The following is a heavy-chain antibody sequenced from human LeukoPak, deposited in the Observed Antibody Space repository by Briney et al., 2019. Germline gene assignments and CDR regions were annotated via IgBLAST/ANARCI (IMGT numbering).Heavy chain of an antibody. CDR3: ARDLLPSGSGKY. Sequence: ASVKVSCKASGYTFTGYYMHWVRQAPGEGLEGMGWINPNSGGTNYAQTFQGRVTMTRDTSISTAYMELSRLRSDDTAVYYCARDLLPSGSGKYWGQGTLVTVSS. J-gene: IGHJ4*02. V-gene: IGHV1-2*02. CDR1: GYTFTGYY. D-gene: IGHD3-10*01. CDR2: INPNSGGT.